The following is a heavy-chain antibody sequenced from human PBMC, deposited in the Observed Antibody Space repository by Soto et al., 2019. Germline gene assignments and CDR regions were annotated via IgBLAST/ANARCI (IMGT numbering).Heavy chain of an antibody. D-gene: IGHD2-8*01. CDR1: GFTFSSYG. CDR3: AKEMYSGPLDY. J-gene: IGHJ4*02. Sequence: QVQLVESGGGVVQPGRSLRLSCAASGFTFSSYGMPWVRQAPGKGLEWVAVITYGGSNKYYADSVKGRFTISSDNSKNTMYTQKNSLGAEDTAVYYSAKEMYSGPLDYWGQGTLVTVSS. V-gene: IGHV3-30*18. CDR2: ITYGGSNK.